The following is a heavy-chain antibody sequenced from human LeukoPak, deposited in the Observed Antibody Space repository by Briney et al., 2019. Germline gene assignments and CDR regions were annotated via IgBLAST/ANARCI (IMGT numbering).Heavy chain of an antibody. V-gene: IGHV3-23*01. CDR1: GLTFSSYA. Sequence: GGSLRLSCAASGLTFSSYAMSWVRQAPGKGLEWVSAISGSGGSTYYADSVKGRFTISRDNSKNTLYLQMNSLRAEDTAVYYCAKGGLWFGEPNFDYWGQGTLVTVSS. CDR2: ISGSGGST. CDR3: AKGGLWFGEPNFDY. D-gene: IGHD3-10*01. J-gene: IGHJ4*02.